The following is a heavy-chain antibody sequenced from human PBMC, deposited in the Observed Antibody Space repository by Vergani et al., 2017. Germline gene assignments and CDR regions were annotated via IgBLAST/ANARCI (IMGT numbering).Heavy chain of an antibody. J-gene: IGHJ6*02. V-gene: IGHV4-4*07. CDR3: ARDPLYSTTWPFLLLDMDV. D-gene: IGHD6-13*01. Sequence: QVQLQESGPGLVKPSETLSLTCTVSGGSISSYYWSWIRQPAGKGLEWIGRIYTSGSTNYNPSLKSRVTMSVDTSKNQFSLKLSSVTAADTAVYYCARDPLYSTTWPFLLLDMDVWGQGTTVTVSS. CDR1: GGSISSYY. CDR2: IYTSGST.